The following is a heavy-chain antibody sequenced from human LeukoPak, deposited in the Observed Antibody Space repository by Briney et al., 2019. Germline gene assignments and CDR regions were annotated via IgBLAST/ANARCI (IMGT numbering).Heavy chain of an antibody. Sequence: GASVKVSCKASGYTFTGYYMHWVRQAPGQGLEWMGRINPNSGGTNYAQKFQGRVIMTRDTSISTAYMELSRLRSDDTAVYYCARDGGYGIAAAWIDYWGQGTLVTVSS. D-gene: IGHD6-13*01. CDR2: INPNSGGT. J-gene: IGHJ4*02. V-gene: IGHV1-2*06. CDR3: ARDGGYGIAAAWIDY. CDR1: GYTFTGYY.